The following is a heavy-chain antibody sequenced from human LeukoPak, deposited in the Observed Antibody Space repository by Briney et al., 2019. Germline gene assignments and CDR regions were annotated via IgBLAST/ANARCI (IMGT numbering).Heavy chain of an antibody. J-gene: IGHJ6*02. CDR1: GFTFSDYH. CDR2: IASSSTFT. D-gene: IGHD5/OR15-5a*01. V-gene: IGHV3-11*05. CDR3: ARDVSPLERAMDV. Sequence: PGGSLRLSCAASGFTFSDYHMSWVRQAPGKGLEWISFIASSSTFTTYADSVRGRLTTSRDDAKNSLDLQMNSLRADDTAVYYCARDVSPLERAMDVWGQGTTVTVSS.